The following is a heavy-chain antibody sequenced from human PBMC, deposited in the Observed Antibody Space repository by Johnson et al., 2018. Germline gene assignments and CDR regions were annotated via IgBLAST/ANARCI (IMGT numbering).Heavy chain of an antibody. CDR1: GFNFDDYA. CDR3: KNDDSGASAAYGMAG. CDR2: IGWNSGSI. J-gene: IGHJ6*02. D-gene: IGHD6-25*01. V-gene: IGHV3-9*01. Sequence: VQLVQSGGGLVQPGRSLRLSCAASGFNFDDYAMHWVRQAPGKGLEWVSGIGWNSGSIGYADFVKGRFTISRNTAKNSLYLQMNSLRAEDTALYYCKNDDSGASAAYGMAGWGQGTTVTVSS.